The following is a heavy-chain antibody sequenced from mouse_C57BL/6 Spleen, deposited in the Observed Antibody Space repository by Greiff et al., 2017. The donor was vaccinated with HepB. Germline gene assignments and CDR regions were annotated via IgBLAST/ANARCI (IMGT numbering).Heavy chain of an antibody. D-gene: IGHD1-1*01. Sequence: QVQLQQPGAELVMPGASVKLSCKASGYTFTSYWMHWVKQRPGQGLEWIGEIDPYDSYTNYKQKFKGKSTLTVDKSSSTAYMQLSSLTSEDSAVYYCARQTTVVARYFDVWGTGTTVTVSS. V-gene: IGHV1-69*01. CDR1: GYTFTSYW. J-gene: IGHJ1*03. CDR3: ARQTTVVARYFDV. CDR2: IDPYDSYT.